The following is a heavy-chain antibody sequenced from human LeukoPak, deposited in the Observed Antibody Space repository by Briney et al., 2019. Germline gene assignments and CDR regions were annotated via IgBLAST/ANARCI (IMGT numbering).Heavy chain of an antibody. J-gene: IGHJ4*02. V-gene: IGHV4-34*01. Sequence: SETLSLTCAVYGGSFSGYCWSWIRQPPGKGLEWIGEINHSGSTNYNPSLKSRVTISVDASKNQFSLKLSSVTAADTAVYYCARVQKLGIGEKYFDYWGQGTLVTVSS. CDR1: GGSFSGYC. CDR3: ARVQKLGIGEKYFDY. D-gene: IGHD7-27*01. CDR2: INHSGST.